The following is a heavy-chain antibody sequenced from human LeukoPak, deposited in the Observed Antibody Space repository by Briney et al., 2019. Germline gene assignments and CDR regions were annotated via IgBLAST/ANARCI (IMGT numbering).Heavy chain of an antibody. CDR2: INWNSDNI. J-gene: IGHJ3*02. D-gene: IGHD3-22*01. CDR3: ARASYYYDTTGLGAGDI. V-gene: IGHV3-9*01. Sequence: PGRSLRLSCAASGFTFNDHAMYWVRQAPGRGLEWVSGINWNSDNIGYADSVKGRFTISRDDAKNSLFLQMNSLRAEDTCLIYCARASYYYDTTGLGAGDIWGQGTMVTVSS. CDR1: GFTFNDHA.